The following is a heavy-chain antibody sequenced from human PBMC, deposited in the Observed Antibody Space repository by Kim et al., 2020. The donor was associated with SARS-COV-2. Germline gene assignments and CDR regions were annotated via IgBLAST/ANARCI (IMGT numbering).Heavy chain of an antibody. CDR2: ISGDGSST. Sequence: GGSLRLSCAASGFTFSSYWMHWVRHVPAKGLVWVSRISGDGSSTTYADSVKGRFTISRDNAKNTLYLQMNSLGAEDTAVYYCARAWLGELYSPGGYWGQGTLVTVSS. J-gene: IGHJ4*02. CDR1: GFTFSSYW. V-gene: IGHV3-74*01. CDR3: ARAWLGELYSPGGY. D-gene: IGHD3-10*01.